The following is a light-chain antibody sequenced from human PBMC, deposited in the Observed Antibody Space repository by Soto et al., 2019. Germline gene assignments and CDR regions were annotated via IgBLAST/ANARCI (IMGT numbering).Light chain of an antibody. V-gene: IGLV1-44*01. Sequence: QPVLTQPPSASGTPGQRVNISCSGSSSNIGSNTVNWYQQLPGTAPKLLIYSNNQRPSGVPDRFSGSKSGTSASLAISGLQSEDEADYYCAAWDDSLNGYVFGTGTKLTVL. CDR2: SNN. CDR3: AAWDDSLNGYV. J-gene: IGLJ1*01. CDR1: SSNIGSNT.